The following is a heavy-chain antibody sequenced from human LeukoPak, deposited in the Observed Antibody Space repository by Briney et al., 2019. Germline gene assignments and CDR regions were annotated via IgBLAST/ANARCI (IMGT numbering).Heavy chain of an antibody. Sequence: PSETLSLTCTVSGGSISSYYWRWIRPPPGKGLEWMGYIYYSGSQNYNPSLKSRVTISVDTSKNQLSLNLSSVTAADTAVYYCARDPITMVRGVSYYYCMHVGGKGTTVTVPS. CDR2: IYYSGSQ. J-gene: IGHJ6*04. CDR1: GGSISSYY. CDR3: ARDPITMVRGVSYYYCMHV. V-gene: IGHV4-59*01. D-gene: IGHD3-10*01.